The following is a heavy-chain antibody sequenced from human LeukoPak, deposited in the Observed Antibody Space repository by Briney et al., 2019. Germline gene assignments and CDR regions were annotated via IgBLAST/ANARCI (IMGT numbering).Heavy chain of an antibody. CDR1: GFTFSYHY. V-gene: IGHV3-72*01. CDR3: VRVKGGGAFDI. CDR2: VRNKANSYTT. D-gene: IGHD2-15*01. Sequence: GSLRLSFASSGFTFSYHYMDWVRQAPGQGLEWVGRVRNKANSYTTDFAASVKGRFTISRDDSKNSMYLQMNNPKTEDTALYYCVRVKGGGAFDIWGPGTMVTVSS. J-gene: IGHJ3*02.